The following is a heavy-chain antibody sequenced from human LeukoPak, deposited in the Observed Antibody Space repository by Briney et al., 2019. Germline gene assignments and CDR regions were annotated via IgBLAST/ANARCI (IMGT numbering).Heavy chain of an antibody. CDR1: GFGFSDSY. CDR2: ISGSGSDM. V-gene: IGHV3-11*01. J-gene: IGHJ5*02. D-gene: IGHD1-26*01. CDR3: AKGNSGSYSLDWFDP. Sequence: GGSLRLSCVVPGFGFSDSYMTWIRQTPGKGLEWLAYISGSGSDMYYADSVKGRFTISRDNAKNSLYLQMNSLRAEDMALYYCAKGNSGSYSLDWFDPWGQGTLVTVSS.